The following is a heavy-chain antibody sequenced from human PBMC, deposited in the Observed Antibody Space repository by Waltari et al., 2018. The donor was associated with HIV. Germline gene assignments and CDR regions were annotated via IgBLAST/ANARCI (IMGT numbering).Heavy chain of an antibody. CDR2: FDPESDEP. V-gene: IGHV1-24*01. D-gene: IGHD1-26*01. Sequence: QVQLIQSGAEVKKPGASVKVSCKVFGYTLTELSMHWVRQAPGKGLEWMGGFDPESDEPIYAQKFQGRVTMTEDTSADSAYMGLSSLTSEDTAVYYCATGGGTTSIQLYDLDVWGQGTTVTVSS. J-gene: IGHJ6*02. CDR1: GYTLTELS. CDR3: ATGGGTTSIQLYDLDV.